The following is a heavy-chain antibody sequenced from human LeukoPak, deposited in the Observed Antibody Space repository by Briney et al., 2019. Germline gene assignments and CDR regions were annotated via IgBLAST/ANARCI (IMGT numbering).Heavy chain of an antibody. J-gene: IGHJ1*01. CDR3: ASAGYSSSWYPRTEYFQH. CDR2: ISSSGGTI. V-gene: IGHV3-48*03. Sequence: GGSLRLSCAASGFTFSSYEMNWVRQAPGKGLEWVSYISSSGGTIHYADSVKGRFTISRDNAKNSLYLQMNSLRAEDTAVYYCASAGYSSSWYPRTEYFQHWGQGTLVTVSS. CDR1: GFTFSSYE. D-gene: IGHD6-13*01.